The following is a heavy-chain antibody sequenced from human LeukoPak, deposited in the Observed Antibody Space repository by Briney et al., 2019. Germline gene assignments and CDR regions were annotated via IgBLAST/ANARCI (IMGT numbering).Heavy chain of an antibody. D-gene: IGHD3-16*01. CDR1: GASVTTYC. Sequence: KPSETLCLTCTVSGASVTTYCWSWIRQPAGKGLEWIGRIYSSGTTNYNLSLRGRVTMSLETSRNQVSLKLSSVVAADTAMYYCARDYDKAFHHWGQGTLVTVSS. V-gene: IGHV4-4*07. CDR3: ARDYDKAFHH. CDR2: IYSSGTT. J-gene: IGHJ4*02.